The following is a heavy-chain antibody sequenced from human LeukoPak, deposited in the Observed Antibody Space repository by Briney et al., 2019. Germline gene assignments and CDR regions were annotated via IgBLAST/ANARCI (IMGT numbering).Heavy chain of an antibody. CDR1: GGSVSSGAYS. CDR2: IYYSGST. Sequence: SETLSLTCTVSGGSVSSGAYSWTWIRQHPGKGLEWIGYIYYSGSTYYNPSLESRITISIDTSKNQFSLKLSSVTAADTAVYYCARGLVYCSGGSCYDVKFDYWGQGTLVTVSS. CDR3: ARGLVYCSGGSCYDVKFDY. D-gene: IGHD2-15*01. J-gene: IGHJ4*02. V-gene: IGHV4-31*03.